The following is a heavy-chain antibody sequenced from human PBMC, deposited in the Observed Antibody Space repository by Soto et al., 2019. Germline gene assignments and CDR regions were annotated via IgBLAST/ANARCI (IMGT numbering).Heavy chain of an antibody. D-gene: IGHD6-19*01. V-gene: IGHV5-10-1*01. CDR1: GYSFSNHS. CDR2: IGPTDSDT. J-gene: IGHJ4*02. Sequence: EVQLVQSGAEVKKPGESLRISCQGSGYSFSNHSVTWVRQVPGGGLEWMGKIGPTDSDTKYSPSLQGHVTMSVDTSIGTAYLQWRTLKASNTTMYYCARHALIYSGRHYFGYWCTGTLVTVSS. CDR3: ARHALIYSGRHYFGY.